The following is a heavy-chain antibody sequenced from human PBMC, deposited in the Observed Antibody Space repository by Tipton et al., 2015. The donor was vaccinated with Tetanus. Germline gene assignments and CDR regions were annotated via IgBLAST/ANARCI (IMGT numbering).Heavy chain of an antibody. CDR2: IYYSGST. CDR1: GSSISSYY. D-gene: IGHD2-8*02. Sequence: GLVKPSETLSLTCTVSGSSISSYYWSWIRQPPGKGLEWIGYIYYSGSTNYNPSLKSRVTISVDTSKNQFSLKLSSVTAADTAVYYRARDGGVNWFDPWGQGTLVTVSS. CDR3: ARDGGVNWFDP. J-gene: IGHJ5*02. V-gene: IGHV4-59*01.